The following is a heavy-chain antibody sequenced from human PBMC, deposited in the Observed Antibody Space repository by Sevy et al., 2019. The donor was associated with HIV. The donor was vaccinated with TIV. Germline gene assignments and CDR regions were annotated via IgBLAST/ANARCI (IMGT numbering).Heavy chain of an antibody. CDR2: FDPEHGET. V-gene: IGHV1-24*01. CDR3: ATTKDYYEDSGSPFDY. CDR1: GYTLTKLS. J-gene: IGHJ4*02. D-gene: IGHD3-22*01. Sequence: ASVKVSCKVSGYTLTKLSMHWVRQAPGKGLEWMGSFDPEHGETIYQQKLKGRVTMTEDTSTDTAYMELSSLRSEDTAVYYCATTKDYYEDSGSPFDYWGQGTLVTVS.